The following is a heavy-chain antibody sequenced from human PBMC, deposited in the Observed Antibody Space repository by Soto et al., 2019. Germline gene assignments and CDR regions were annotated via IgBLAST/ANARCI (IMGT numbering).Heavy chain of an antibody. J-gene: IGHJ4*02. CDR2: ISSNGGST. D-gene: IGHD3-10*01. CDR3: ARSGDSYYFDY. CDR1: GFTFSSYA. Sequence: EVQLVESGGGLVQPGGSLRLSCAASGFTFSSYAMHWVRQAPGNGLEYVSAISSNGGSTYYANSVKGRFTISRDNSKNTLYLQMGSLRAEDMAVYYCARSGDSYYFDYWGQGTLVTVSS. V-gene: IGHV3-64*01.